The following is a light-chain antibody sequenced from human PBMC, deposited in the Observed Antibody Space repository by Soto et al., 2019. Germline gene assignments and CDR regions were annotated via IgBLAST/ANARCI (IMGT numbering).Light chain of an antibody. CDR3: QSYDSDSGGLL. CDR2: GNK. V-gene: IGLV1-40*01. CDR1: NSNIGAGYD. J-gene: IGLJ3*02. Sequence: QSVLTQPPSVSGAPGQRITISCTGSNSNIGAGYDVHWYQHLPGTAPKLLIFGNKNRPSGVPDRFSGSKSGTSASLAITGLQAEDEADYFCQSYDSDSGGLLFGGGTQLTVL.